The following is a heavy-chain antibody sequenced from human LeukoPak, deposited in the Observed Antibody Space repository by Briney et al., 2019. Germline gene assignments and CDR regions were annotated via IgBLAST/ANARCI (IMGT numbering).Heavy chain of an antibody. CDR3: ARLKGGCSGGSCYALN. J-gene: IGHJ4*02. Sequence: GGSLRLSCAASGFTFSSYSMNWVRQAPGKGLEWVSSISSSSSYIYYADSVKGRFTISRDNAKNSLYLQMNSLRAEDTAVYYCARLKGGCSGGSCYALNWGPGTLVTVSS. D-gene: IGHD2-15*01. CDR2: ISSSSSYI. V-gene: IGHV3-21*01. CDR1: GFTFSSYS.